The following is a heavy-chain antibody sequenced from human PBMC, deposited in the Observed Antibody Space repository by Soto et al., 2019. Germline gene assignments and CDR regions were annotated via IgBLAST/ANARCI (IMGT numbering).Heavy chain of an antibody. J-gene: IGHJ4*02. Sequence: SETLSLTCTVSGGSISSSSYYWGWIRQPPGKGLEWIGEINHSGSTNYNPSLKSRVTISVDTSKNQFSLKLSSVTAADTAVYYCARGHPPMTTVPPDYWGQGTLVTVSS. V-gene: IGHV4-39*07. D-gene: IGHD4-4*01. CDR1: GGSISSSSYY. CDR3: ARGHPPMTTVPPDY. CDR2: INHSGST.